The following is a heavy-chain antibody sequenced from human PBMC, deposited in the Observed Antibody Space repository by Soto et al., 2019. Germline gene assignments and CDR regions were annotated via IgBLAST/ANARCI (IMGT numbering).Heavy chain of an antibody. CDR2: IYYSGTT. CDR1: GGSVSSGFYY. J-gene: IGHJ4*02. D-gene: IGHD5-18*01. V-gene: IGHV4-61*01. Sequence: SETLSLTCTVSGGSVSSGFYYWTWIRQSSGKGPEWIGYIYYSGTTSYNPSLKSRVTMSRDTSKNLFSLELNSVTASETAVYYCARGRYSYGHFDFWGRGTLVTVSS. CDR3: ARGRYSYGHFDF.